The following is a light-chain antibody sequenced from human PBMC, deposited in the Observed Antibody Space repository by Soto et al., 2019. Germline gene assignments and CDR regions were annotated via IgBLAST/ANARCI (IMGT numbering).Light chain of an antibody. CDR3: QHYKPYKT. CDR1: QSTSNW. J-gene: IGKJ1*01. V-gene: IGKV1-5*03. CDR2: GAS. Sequence: DILMTQSPSTLSASEGETVTLTCRASQSTSNWVAWYQQRPGKPPKLVIYGASTLERGVPSRFSGSGSGTEFTLTISSLQPDDFATYYCQHYKPYKTFGQGTRV.